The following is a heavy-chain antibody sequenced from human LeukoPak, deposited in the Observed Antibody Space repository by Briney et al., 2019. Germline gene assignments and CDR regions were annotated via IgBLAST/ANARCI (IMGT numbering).Heavy chain of an antibody. CDR2: IYSSGST. CDR3: ARDDKGGWFDP. V-gene: IGHV4-31*03. D-gene: IGHD3-16*01. J-gene: IGHJ5*02. Sequence: SETLSLTCTVSGGSISTGSYYWSWIRQHPGKSLEWIGYIYSSGSTYYNPSLKSRVTISVDTSKNQFSLKLSSLTAADTAVYYCARDDKGGWFDPWGQGTLVTVSS. CDR1: GGSISTGSYY.